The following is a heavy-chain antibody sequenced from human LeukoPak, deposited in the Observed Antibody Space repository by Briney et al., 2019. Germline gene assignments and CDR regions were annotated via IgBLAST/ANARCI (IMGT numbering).Heavy chain of an antibody. CDR1: GFIFSNYW. J-gene: IGHJ1*01. CDR3: ARDPGSSSIWPEYFHH. CDR2: IKQDGSEN. V-gene: IGHV3-7*04. D-gene: IGHD6-13*01. Sequence: GGSLRLSCATSGFIFSNYWMNWVRQAPGKGLEWVANIKQDGSENYFVDSVKGRFTISRDNAKNSLYLQMNSLRAEDTAVYYCARDPGSSSIWPEYFHHWGQGTLVTASS.